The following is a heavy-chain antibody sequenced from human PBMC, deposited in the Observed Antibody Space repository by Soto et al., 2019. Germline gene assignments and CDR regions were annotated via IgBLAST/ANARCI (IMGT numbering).Heavy chain of an antibody. CDR3: AHRRGGSRFDY. J-gene: IGHJ4*02. V-gene: IGHV2-5*02. D-gene: IGHD3-16*01. CDR1: GFSVSTNGVA. Sequence: QITLKESGPTLVKPTQTLTLTCTFSGFSVSTNGVAVGWIRQPPGKALEWLASIYWDDDRRYSPSLKSRLTXTXXASRDQVALTLTTIAPVDPATYYWAHRRGGSRFDYWGQGLLVTVSS. CDR2: IYWDDDR.